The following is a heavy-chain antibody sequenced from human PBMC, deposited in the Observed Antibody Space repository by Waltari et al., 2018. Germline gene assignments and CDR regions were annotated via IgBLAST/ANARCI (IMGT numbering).Heavy chain of an antibody. J-gene: IGHJ4*02. CDR2: ISFDGYNQ. CDR3: ARVGYCSSTGCYTSGAFDY. V-gene: IGHV3-30-3*01. Sequence: QVQLVESGGGVVQPGRSLRLSCAASGFAFNSYAMHWVRQAPGKGLGWLAVISFDGYNQNYVDSVRGRFTISRDSSRRTVYLQMNSLRPDDTAVYYCARVGYCSSTGCYTSGAFDYWGQGTPVIVSS. CDR1: GFAFNSYA. D-gene: IGHD2-2*02.